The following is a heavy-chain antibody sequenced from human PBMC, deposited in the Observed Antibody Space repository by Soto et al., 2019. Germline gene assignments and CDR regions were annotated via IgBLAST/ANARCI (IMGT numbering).Heavy chain of an antibody. D-gene: IGHD6-13*01. CDR2: INPASGST. V-gene: IGHV1-46*01. J-gene: IGHJ4*02. CDR1: GYTFTHYY. CDR3: ARDLAAGDH. Sequence: QVQLVQSGAEVKKPGASVKLSCRTSGYTFTHYYIHWVRQAPGQGLEWLAIINPASGSTNYAQDFQGRVTLTMDKSTTTVYMELSVLRAEDTAIFYCARDLAAGDHWGQGTLVTVSS.